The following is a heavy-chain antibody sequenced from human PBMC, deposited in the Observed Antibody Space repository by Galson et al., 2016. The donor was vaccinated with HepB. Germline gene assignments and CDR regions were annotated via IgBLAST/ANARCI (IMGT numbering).Heavy chain of an antibody. V-gene: IGHV2-5*02. Sequence: PALVKPTQTLTLTCTFSGFSLTTTGVGVGWIRQPPGKTLDWLALIYWDDDTRYNPSLDSRLTITKDTSKNPVVLTMTHMDPVDTATYYCAHLRGSLVVGPPAAYHFYGMDVWGQGTTVTVSS. CDR2: IYWDDDT. J-gene: IGHJ6*02. CDR1: GFSLTTTGVG. D-gene: IGHD2-2*01. CDR3: AHLRGSLVVGPPAAYHFYGMDV.